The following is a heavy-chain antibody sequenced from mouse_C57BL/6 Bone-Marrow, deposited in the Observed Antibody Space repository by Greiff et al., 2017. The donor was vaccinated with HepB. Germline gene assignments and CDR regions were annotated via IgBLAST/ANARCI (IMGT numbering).Heavy chain of an antibody. CDR1: GFNIKDYY. CDR2: IDPEDGDT. V-gene: IGHV14-1*01. D-gene: IGHD2-5*01. Sequence: VQLQQSGAELVRPGASVKLSCTASGFNIKDYYMHWVKQRPEQGLEWIGRIDPEDGDTEYAPKFQGKATMTADKSSNTAYLQLSSLTSEDTAVYYCTTYYSNDAWFAYWGQGTLVTVSA. J-gene: IGHJ3*01. CDR3: TTYYSNDAWFAY.